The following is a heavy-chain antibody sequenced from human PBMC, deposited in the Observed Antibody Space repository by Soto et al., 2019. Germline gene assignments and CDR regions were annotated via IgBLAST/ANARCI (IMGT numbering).Heavy chain of an antibody. CDR3: WRHISNFRSYYYAMDV. CDR2: IYPGDSDT. Sequence: GESLKISCKGSGYTFTDYWIGLVRQLPGKGLELMGIIYPGDSDTRYSTSFQGHVTITVDKSTNTAYLQWNTLRASDTAMYYCWRHISNFRSYYYAMDVWGQGTTVTVSS. CDR1: GYTFTDYW. D-gene: IGHD4-4*01. J-gene: IGHJ6*02. V-gene: IGHV5-51*01.